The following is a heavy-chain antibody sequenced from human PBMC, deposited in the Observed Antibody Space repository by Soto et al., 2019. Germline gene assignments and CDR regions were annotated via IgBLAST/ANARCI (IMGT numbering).Heavy chain of an antibody. V-gene: IGHV3-11*01. CDR1: GFTFSDYY. J-gene: IGHJ6*02. D-gene: IGHD6-13*01. CDR2: ISSSGSTI. CDR3: ARDQQQLAKNYAGMDV. Sequence: QVQLVESGGGMVKPGGSLRLSCAASGFTFSDYYMSWIRQAPGKGLEWVSYISSSGSTIYYADSVKGRFTISRDNTKNSMFLQMNSLRAEDTAVYYCARDQQQLAKNYAGMDVWGQGTTVTVSS.